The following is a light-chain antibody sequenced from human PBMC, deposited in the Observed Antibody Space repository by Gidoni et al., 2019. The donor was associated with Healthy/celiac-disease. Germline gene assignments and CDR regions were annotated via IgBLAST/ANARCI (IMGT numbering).Light chain of an antibody. V-gene: IGKV1-9*01. CDR1: HGISSY. Sequence: DIQLTHSPSFLSASVGDRVTITCRSSHGISSYLAWYQQKQGKAPNLLIYAASTLQSGVPSRFSGSGAGTEVTLTISSLQPEDFATYYCQQLNSYPALTFGGGTKVEIK. J-gene: IGKJ4*01. CDR2: AAS. CDR3: QQLNSYPALT.